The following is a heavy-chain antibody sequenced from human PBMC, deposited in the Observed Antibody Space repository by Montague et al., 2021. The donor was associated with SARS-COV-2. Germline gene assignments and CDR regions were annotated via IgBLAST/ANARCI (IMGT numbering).Heavy chain of an antibody. CDR1: GDSVSSNSPT. J-gene: IGHJ4*02. V-gene: IGHV6-1*01. Sequence: CAISGDSVSSNSPTSEWNRQSPSRRPERLGRTYYESMRKSDYARXXKSRIAINPDTSKNQFSLQLSSVTPEDTALYYCVRGIEAAGSYDYWGQGTLVTVSS. CDR2: TYYESMRKS. CDR3: VRGIEAAGSYDY. D-gene: IGHD6-13*01.